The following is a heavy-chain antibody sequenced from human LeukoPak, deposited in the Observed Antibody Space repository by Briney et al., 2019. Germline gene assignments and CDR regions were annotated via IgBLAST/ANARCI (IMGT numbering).Heavy chain of an antibody. CDR3: TRSNSDGYSLFDY. CDR2: VRNKANGYTT. CDR1: GFIFTDHY. D-gene: IGHD2-2*03. V-gene: IGHV3-72*01. Sequence: TGGSLRLSCVVSGFIFTDHYVDWVRQSPGKGLEWVGRVRNKANGYTTEFAASVKGRFIISRDDSKNSVFLQMNILEIEDTAVYYCTRSNSDGYSLFDYWGQGTLVTVSS. J-gene: IGHJ4*02.